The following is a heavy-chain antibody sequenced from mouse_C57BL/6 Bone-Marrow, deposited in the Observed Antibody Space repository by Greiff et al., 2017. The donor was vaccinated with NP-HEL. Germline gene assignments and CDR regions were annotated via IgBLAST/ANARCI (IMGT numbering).Heavy chain of an antibody. CDR1: GYTFTSYW. CDR3: ARSGTIYDGYYGFAY. D-gene: IGHD2-3*01. Sequence: VQLQQPGTELVKPGASVKLSCKASGYTFTSYWMHWVKQRPGQGLEWIGNINPSNGGTNYNEKFKSKATLTVDKSSSTAYMQLSSLTSEDSAVYYCARSGTIYDGYYGFAYWGQGTLVTVSA. CDR2: INPSNGGT. V-gene: IGHV1-53*01. J-gene: IGHJ3*01.